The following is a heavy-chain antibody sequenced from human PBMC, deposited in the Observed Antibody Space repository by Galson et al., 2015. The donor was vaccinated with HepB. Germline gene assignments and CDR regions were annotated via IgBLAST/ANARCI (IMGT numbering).Heavy chain of an antibody. CDR2: IRSKPYGGTT. J-gene: IGHJ4*02. CDR1: GFRFRDYA. CDR3: ARDGDTAPPDY. V-gene: IGHV3-49*03. Sequence: SLRLSCATSGFRFRDYAMNWFRQAPGKGLEWVGFIRSKPYGGTTQYVASVKGRFTISRDDSKSIAYLQMDSLRVEDTAVYYCARDGDTAPPDYWGQGTLVTVSS.